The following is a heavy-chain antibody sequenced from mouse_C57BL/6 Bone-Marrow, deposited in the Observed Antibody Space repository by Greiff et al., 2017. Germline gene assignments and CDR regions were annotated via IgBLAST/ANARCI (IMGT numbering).Heavy chain of an antibody. CDR3: TTGIYYPH. D-gene: IGHD1-1*01. CDR1: GFNIKDDY. J-gene: IGHJ2*01. Sequence: VQLQQSGAELVRPGASVKLSCTASGFNIKDDYMHWVKQRPEQGLEWIGWIDPENGDTEYASKFQGKATITADTSSNTAYLQLSSLTSEDTAVYHYTTGIYYPHGGQGTTLTVSS. CDR2: IDPENGDT. V-gene: IGHV14-4*01.